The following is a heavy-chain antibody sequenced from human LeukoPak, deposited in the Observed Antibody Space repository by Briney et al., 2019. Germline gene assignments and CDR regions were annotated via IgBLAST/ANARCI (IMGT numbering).Heavy chain of an antibody. D-gene: IGHD1-26*01. CDR3: ARGGTSGGYYNHVGY. CDR2: IYHSGST. Sequence: SETLSLTCTVSGYSISSGYYWGWIRQPPGKGLEWIGSIYHSGSTYYNPSLKSRVTISVDTSKNQFSLKLSSVTAADTAVYYCARGGTSGGYYNHVGYWGQGTLVTVSS. J-gene: IGHJ4*02. V-gene: IGHV4-38-2*02. CDR1: GYSISSGYY.